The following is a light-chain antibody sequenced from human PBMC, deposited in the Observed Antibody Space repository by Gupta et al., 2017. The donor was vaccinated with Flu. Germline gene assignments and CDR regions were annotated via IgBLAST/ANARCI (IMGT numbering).Light chain of an antibody. CDR2: AAS. J-gene: IGKJ4*01. CDR3: QQSYSTPGPLT. CDR1: QSISSY. V-gene: IGKV1-39*01. Sequence: RVTITCRASQSISSYLNWYQQKPGKAPKLLIYAASSLQSGVPSRFSGSGSGTDFTLTISSLQPEDFATYYCQQSYSTPGPLTFGGGTKVEIK.